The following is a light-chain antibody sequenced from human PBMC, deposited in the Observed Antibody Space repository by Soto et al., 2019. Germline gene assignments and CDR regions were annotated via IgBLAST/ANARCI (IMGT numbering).Light chain of an antibody. J-gene: IGKJ3*01. CDR3: QQFATSPFT. CDR1: QSVASSF. V-gene: IGKV3-20*01. CDR2: GAS. Sequence: EIVLTQSPSTLSLSPGERATLSCRASQSVASSFLAWYQQKPGQAPMLLIYGASSRATGIPDRFSGSGSGTDFTLTITRLEPEDFAVYYCQQFATSPFTFGPGTTVDVK.